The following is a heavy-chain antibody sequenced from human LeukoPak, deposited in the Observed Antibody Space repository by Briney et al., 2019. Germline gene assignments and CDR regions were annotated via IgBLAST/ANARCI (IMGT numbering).Heavy chain of an antibody. D-gene: IGHD5-18*01. V-gene: IGHV4-34*01. Sequence: SETLSLTCAVYGGSFSGYYWSWIRQPPGKGLEWIGEINHSGSTNYNPSLKSRVTISVDTSKNQFSLKLSSVTAADTAVYYCVRGLVYSYGYSSHDYWGQGTLVTVSS. CDR3: VRGLVYSYGYSSHDY. CDR2: INHSGST. J-gene: IGHJ4*02. CDR1: GGSFSGYY.